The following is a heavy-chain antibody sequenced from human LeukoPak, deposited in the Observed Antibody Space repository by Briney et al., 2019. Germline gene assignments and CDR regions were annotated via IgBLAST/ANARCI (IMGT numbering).Heavy chain of an antibody. CDR3: ARDYGSIAARTPNRAPDY. J-gene: IGHJ4*02. CDR1: GYTFTSYG. D-gene: IGHD6-6*01. Sequence: ASVKVSCKASGYTFTSYGISWVRQAPGQGREWMGGISAYNGNTNYAQKLQGRVTMTTDTSTSTAYMELRSLRSDDTAVHYCARDYGSIAARTPNRAPDYWGQGTLVTVSS. CDR2: ISAYNGNT. V-gene: IGHV1-18*01.